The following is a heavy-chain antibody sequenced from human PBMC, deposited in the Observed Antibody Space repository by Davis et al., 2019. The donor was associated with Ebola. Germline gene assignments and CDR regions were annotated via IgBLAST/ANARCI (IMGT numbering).Heavy chain of an antibody. V-gene: IGHV3-7*03. CDR2: IHKDGNEK. J-gene: IGHJ4*02. Sequence: PGGSLRLSCTASGFTFASHAMSWVRQAPGKGLEWVASIHKDGNEKYYVDSVKGRFTISRDNAKNSLYLQMNSLRVEDTAIYYCTTYRVSGYWGQGTLVTVSS. D-gene: IGHD2-21*01. CDR3: TTYRVSGY. CDR1: GFTFASHA.